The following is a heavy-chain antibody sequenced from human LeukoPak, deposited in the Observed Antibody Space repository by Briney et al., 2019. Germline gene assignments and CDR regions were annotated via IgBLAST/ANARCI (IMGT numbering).Heavy chain of an antibody. CDR3: ARGGKCSDGKCYLIDY. J-gene: IGHJ4*02. CDR1: VLTFSNSS. Sequence: GGCLRLSCVASVLTFSNSSMHWVRQAPCKGLEWVGIMSFDGSHERYGDSVKGRFTLSRDNSKNTLYLQINSLRTEDTAVYYCARGGKCSDGKCYLIDYWGQGTLVTVAS. CDR2: MSFDGSHE. V-gene: IGHV3-30*04. D-gene: IGHD2-15*01.